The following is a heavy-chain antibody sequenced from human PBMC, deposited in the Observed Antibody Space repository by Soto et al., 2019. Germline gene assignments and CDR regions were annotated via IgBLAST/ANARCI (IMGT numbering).Heavy chain of an antibody. CDR2: IIPIFGTA. J-gene: IGHJ6*02. CDR1: GGTFSSYA. Sequence: ASVKVSCKASGGTFSSYAISWVRQAPGQGLEWMGGIIPIFGTANYAQKFQGRVTITADESTSTAYMELSSLRSEDTAVYYCARGPKRYCSSTSCSNYYYYYYGMDVWGQGTTVTVSS. V-gene: IGHV1-69*13. CDR3: ARGPKRYCSSTSCSNYYYYYYGMDV. D-gene: IGHD2-2*01.